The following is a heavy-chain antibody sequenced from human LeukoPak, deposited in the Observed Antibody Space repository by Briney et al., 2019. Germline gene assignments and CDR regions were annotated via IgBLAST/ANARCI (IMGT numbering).Heavy chain of an antibody. CDR2: IIPIFGTA. J-gene: IGHJ6*03. CDR3: ARDQGLLLTAHYYYYYYMDV. D-gene: IGHD3-3*01. V-gene: IGHV1-69*06. CDR1: GGTFSSYA. Sequence: ASVKVSCKASGGTFSSYAISWVRQAPGQGLEWMGGIIPIFGTANYAQKFQGRVTITADKSTSTAYMELSSLRSEDTAVYYCARDQGLLLTAHYYYYYYMDVWGKGTTVTVSS.